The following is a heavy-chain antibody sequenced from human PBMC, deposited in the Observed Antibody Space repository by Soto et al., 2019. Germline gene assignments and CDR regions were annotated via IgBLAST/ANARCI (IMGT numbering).Heavy chain of an antibody. D-gene: IGHD2-15*01. V-gene: IGHV4-30-4*01. CDR3: ARGRYCLTGRCFPNWFDS. CDR1: GDSISSVDYF. CDR2: IYKSATT. Sequence: QVQLVESGPGLVKPSQTLSLTCSVSGDSISSVDYFWAWIRQPPGQARNYIGYIYKSATTYYNPSFESRVAISLDTSKSQFSLNVTSVTAADTAVYFCARGRYCLTGRCFPNWFDSWGQGTLVTVSS. J-gene: IGHJ5*01.